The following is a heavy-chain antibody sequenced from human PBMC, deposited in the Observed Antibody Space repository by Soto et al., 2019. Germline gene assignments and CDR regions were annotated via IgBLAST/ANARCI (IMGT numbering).Heavy chain of an antibody. Sequence: QVQLVQSGAEVKKPGSSVKVTCKASGGTFSSYGISWVRQAPGEGLERMGGIVPFFGTAKYAQKFQGRVTISAVESTSSAYMELSSLTSADTAVYYCARRGVGDTHNWFDVWGQGALVTVSS. D-gene: IGHD3-10*01. J-gene: IGHJ5*02. CDR2: IVPFFGTA. CDR3: ARRGVGDTHNWFDV. CDR1: GGTFSSYG. V-gene: IGHV1-69*01.